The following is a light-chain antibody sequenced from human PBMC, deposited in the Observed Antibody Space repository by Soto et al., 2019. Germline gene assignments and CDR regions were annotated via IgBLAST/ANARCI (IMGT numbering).Light chain of an antibody. Sequence: IVMTQSPRTLSQTPGERATLSCRASQSVSNNYLAWYQQKPGQAPRLLIYGASNRATGIPDRFSGSGSGTDFTLTISRLEPEDFAVYYCQQYGSSGTFGQGTKVDIK. J-gene: IGKJ1*01. V-gene: IGKV3-20*01. CDR2: GAS. CDR1: QSVSNNY. CDR3: QQYGSSGT.